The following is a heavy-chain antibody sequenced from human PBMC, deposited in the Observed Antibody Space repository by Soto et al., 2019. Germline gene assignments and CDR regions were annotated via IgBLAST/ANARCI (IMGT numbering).Heavy chain of an antibody. Sequence: EVQLVESGGGLVQPGGSLTLYCLVSGFNFGIYIMNWVRQAPGKGLDWISYMSSSLTTIYYADSVKGRFTISRDNAKNSLYLHMNNLRDEDTAVYYCARGVQEQHLFFDWLNSWGQGTLVTVSS. V-gene: IGHV3-48*02. J-gene: IGHJ5*01. CDR2: MSSSLTTI. CDR1: GFNFGIYI. D-gene: IGHD6-13*01. CDR3: ARGVQEQHLFFDWLNS.